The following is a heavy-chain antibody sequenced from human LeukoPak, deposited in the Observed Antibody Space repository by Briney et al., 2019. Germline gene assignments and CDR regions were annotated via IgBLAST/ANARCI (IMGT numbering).Heavy chain of an antibody. J-gene: IGHJ3*02. CDR1: GYTFTSYG. Sequence: GASVKVSFKAPGYTFTSYGISWVPQAPGQGVGRMGWIRAYNGNTNYAQKLQGRVTMTTDTSTSTAYMELRSLRSDDTAVYYCARGATVTPYDAFDIWGQGTMVTVSS. V-gene: IGHV1-18*01. CDR3: ARGATVTPYDAFDI. D-gene: IGHD4-17*01. CDR2: IRAYNGNT.